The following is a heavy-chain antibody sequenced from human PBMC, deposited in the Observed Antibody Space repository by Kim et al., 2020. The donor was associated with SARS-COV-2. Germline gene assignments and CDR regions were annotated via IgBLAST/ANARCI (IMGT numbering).Heavy chain of an antibody. CDR1: GFTFDDYA. CDR3: AKDIAEQQLVSTYYYYYGMDV. D-gene: IGHD6-13*01. Sequence: GGSLRLSCAASGFTFDDYAMHWVRQAPGKGLEWVSLISGDGGSTYYADSVKGRFTISRDNSKNSLYLQMNSLRTEDTALYYCAKDIAEQQLVSTYYYYYGMDVWGQGTTVTVSS. CDR2: ISGDGGST. J-gene: IGHJ6*02. V-gene: IGHV3-43*02.